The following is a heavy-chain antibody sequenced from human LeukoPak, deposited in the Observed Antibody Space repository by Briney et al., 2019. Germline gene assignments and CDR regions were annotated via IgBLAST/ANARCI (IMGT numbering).Heavy chain of an antibody. Sequence: SETLSLTCAVYGGSFSGYYWSWIRQPPGKGLEWIGYIYYSGSANYNPSLKSRVIISVDTSKNQFSLKVSSVTAADTAVYYCARHGRGYYNGMDVWGQGTTVTVSS. CDR1: GGSFSGYY. D-gene: IGHD3-10*01. J-gene: IGHJ6*02. V-gene: IGHV4-59*08. CDR2: IYYSGSA. CDR3: ARHGRGYYNGMDV.